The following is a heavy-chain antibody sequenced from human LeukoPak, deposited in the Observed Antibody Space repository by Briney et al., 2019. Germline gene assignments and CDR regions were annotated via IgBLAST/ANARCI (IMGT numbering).Heavy chain of an antibody. D-gene: IGHD3-10*01. CDR2: FYDTRSP. Sequence: SETLSPTCTVSGGSISLYYWSWIRQPPGKGLEWIGYFYDTRSPKYNPSLERRVTISVDMSRNQFSLNLTSVTAADTAVYYCARGRGSLTYWGQGTLATVSS. CDR3: ARGRGSLTY. J-gene: IGHJ4*02. V-gene: IGHV4-59*01. CDR1: GGSISLYY.